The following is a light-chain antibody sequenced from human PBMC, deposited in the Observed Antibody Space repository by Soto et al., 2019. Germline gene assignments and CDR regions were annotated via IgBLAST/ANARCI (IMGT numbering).Light chain of an antibody. CDR2: DFS. Sequence: DIQMTQSPSTVSASVGDRVRLTCRASLSSERWQAWYQQKPGKAPKLLRYDFSTLERGVPSRFSGSGAATEFTLTISDLQPDDFATYYCQQYQSDTWTFGQGTKVEV. J-gene: IGKJ1*01. CDR1: LSSERW. V-gene: IGKV1-5*01. CDR3: QQYQSDTWT.